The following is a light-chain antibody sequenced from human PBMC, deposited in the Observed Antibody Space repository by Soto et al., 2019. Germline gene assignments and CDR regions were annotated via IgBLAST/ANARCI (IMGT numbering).Light chain of an antibody. CDR2: AAS. CDR3: LQDYDYPRT. CDR1: QGIRDE. J-gene: IGKJ1*01. V-gene: IGKV1-6*01. Sequence: AIQMTQSPSSLSASVGDRVTITCRASQGIRDELDWYQQKAGKAPKLLISAASRLQSGGPSRFSGRGSGRDFTLTISSLQREDFATYYCLQDYDYPRTFGQGTKVDIK.